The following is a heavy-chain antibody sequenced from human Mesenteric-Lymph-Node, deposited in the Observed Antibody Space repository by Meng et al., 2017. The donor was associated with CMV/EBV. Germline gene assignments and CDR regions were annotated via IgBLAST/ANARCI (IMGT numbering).Heavy chain of an antibody. CDR3: ARDSLCNSAGCPRGLDV. V-gene: IGHV4-59*01. D-gene: IGHD2-2*01. CDR2: ISNSGST. Sequence: SETLSLTCAVYGGSFSGYYWSWIRQPPGKGLEWIGYISNSGSTNYNPSLKSRLTMSVDASKNQFSLNLSSVTAADTAVYYCARDSLCNSAGCPRGLDVWGQGTAVTVSS. CDR1: GGSFSGYY. J-gene: IGHJ6*02.